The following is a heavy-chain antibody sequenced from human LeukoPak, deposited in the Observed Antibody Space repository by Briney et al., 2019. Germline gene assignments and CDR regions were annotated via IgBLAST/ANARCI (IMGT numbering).Heavy chain of an antibody. CDR3: ARDLTTGYYYYGMDV. Sequence: ASVKVSCKASGGTFSSYAISWVRQAPGQGLEWMGIINPSGGSTSYAQKFQGRVTMTRDTSTSTVYMELSSLRSEDTAVYSCARDLTTGYYYYGMDVWGQGTTVTVSS. D-gene: IGHD1-1*01. CDR2: INPSGGST. CDR1: GGTFSSYA. V-gene: IGHV1-46*01. J-gene: IGHJ6*02.